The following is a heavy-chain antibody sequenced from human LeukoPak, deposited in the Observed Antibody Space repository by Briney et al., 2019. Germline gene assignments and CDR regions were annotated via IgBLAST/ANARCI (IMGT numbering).Heavy chain of an antibody. Sequence: GASVKVSCKASGYTFTGYYMHWVRQAPGQGLEWMGWINPNSGGTNYAQRFQGRVTMTRETSSSTVYMELRSLRSDDTAVYFCARDKNYRFDYWGQGTLVSVTS. CDR3: ARDKNYRFDY. J-gene: IGHJ4*02. V-gene: IGHV1-2*02. CDR1: GYTFTGYY. D-gene: IGHD3-16*02. CDR2: INPNSGGT.